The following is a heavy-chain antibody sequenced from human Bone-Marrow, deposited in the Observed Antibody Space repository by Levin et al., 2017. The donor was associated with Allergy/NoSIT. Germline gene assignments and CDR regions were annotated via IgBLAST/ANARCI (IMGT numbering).Heavy chain of an antibody. J-gene: IGHJ4*02. D-gene: IGHD4-23*01. CDR2: IGSSISTI. V-gene: IGHV3-48*01. Sequence: GESLKISCAASGFSFNLYNMNWVRQAPGKGLEWVSFIGSSISTIHYADSVKGRFTISRDNAKSSLFLQMNSLRVEDTAVYYCATTVGSANVFDYWGQGTLVTVSP. CDR3: ATTVGSANVFDY. CDR1: GFSFNLYN.